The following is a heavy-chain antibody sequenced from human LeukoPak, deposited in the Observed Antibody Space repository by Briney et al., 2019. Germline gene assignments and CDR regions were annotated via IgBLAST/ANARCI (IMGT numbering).Heavy chain of an antibody. D-gene: IGHD2-21*02. CDR1: GYTLTELS. J-gene: IGHJ5*02. V-gene: IGHV1-46*01. Sequence: ASVKVSCKVSGYTLTELSMHWVRQAPGQGLEWMGIINPSGGSTSYAQKFQGRVTMTRDTSTSTVYMELSSLRSEDTAVYYCARNGGYYNWFDPWGQGTLVTVSS. CDR2: INPSGGST. CDR3: ARNGGYYNWFDP.